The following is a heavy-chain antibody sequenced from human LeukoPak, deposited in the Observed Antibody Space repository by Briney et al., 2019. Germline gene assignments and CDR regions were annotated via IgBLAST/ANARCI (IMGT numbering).Heavy chain of an antibody. Sequence: SETLSLTCTVSGGSISSSSYYWGWIRQPPGKGLEWIGSIYYSGSTYYNPSLKSRVTISVDTSKNQFSLKLSSVTAADTAVYYCTRWVTSGIQAAFDIWGQGTLVTVSS. D-gene: IGHD4-17*01. V-gene: IGHV4-39*07. CDR1: GGSISSSSYY. CDR2: IYYSGST. CDR3: TRWVTSGIQAAFDI. J-gene: IGHJ3*02.